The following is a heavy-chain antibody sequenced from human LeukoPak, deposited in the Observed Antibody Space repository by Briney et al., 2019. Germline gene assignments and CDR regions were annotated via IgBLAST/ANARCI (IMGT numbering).Heavy chain of an antibody. D-gene: IGHD6-13*01. J-gene: IGHJ4*02. CDR2: IYWDDDK. V-gene: IGHV2-5*02. CDR1: GFSLRTSGVG. CDR3: AHSRYSSSWYSQPFDY. Sequence: SGPTLVKPTQTLTLTCTFSGFSLRTSGVGVGWIRQPPGKALEWLALIYWDDDKRYSPSLKSRLTIAKDTSKNQAVLTMTNMDPVDTATYYCAHSRYSSSWYSQPFDYWGQGTLVTVSS.